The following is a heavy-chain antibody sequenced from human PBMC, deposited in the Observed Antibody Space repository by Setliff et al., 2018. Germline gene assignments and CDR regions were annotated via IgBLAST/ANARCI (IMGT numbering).Heavy chain of an antibody. CDR2: VYNGNDET. D-gene: IGHD6-6*01. V-gene: IGHV3-23*01. CDR3: AKRGHYSSSDGLSFDF. Sequence: TGGSLRLSCVASGLTFSAYGMSWVRQAPGKGLEWVSSVYNGNDETKYADSVKGRFTISRDRSKNTVYLQMNRLRAEDTAVYYCAKRGHYSSSDGLSFDFWGQGTQVTSPQ. CDR1: GLTFSAYG. J-gene: IGHJ4*02.